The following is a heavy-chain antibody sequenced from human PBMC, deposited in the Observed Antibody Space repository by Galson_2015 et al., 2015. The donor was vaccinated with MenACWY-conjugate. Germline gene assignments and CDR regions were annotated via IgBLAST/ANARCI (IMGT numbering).Heavy chain of an antibody. V-gene: IGHV3-74*01. CDR3: VRGTNDCYSPY. D-gene: IGHD2-8*01. J-gene: IGHJ4*02. CDR2: INGDESTT. Sequence: KGLASVSCINGDESTTDYAASVKGRFTISRDNAKNTLFLQMNRLRTEDTAVYYCVRGTNDCYSPYWGQGTLVTVSS.